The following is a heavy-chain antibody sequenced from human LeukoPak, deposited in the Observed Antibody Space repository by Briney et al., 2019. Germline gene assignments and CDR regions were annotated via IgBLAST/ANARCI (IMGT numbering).Heavy chain of an antibody. CDR3: ARRYYYDSKGAFDI. J-gene: IGHJ3*02. D-gene: IGHD3-22*01. CDR1: GGSISSASYY. V-gene: IGHV4-61*02. CDR2: IYRSGST. Sequence: SQTLSLTCTVSGGSISSASYYWSWIRQPAGKGLEWIGRIYRSGSTNYSPSLKSRVTISVDTSKNQFSLKLSSVTAADTAVYYCARRYYYDSKGAFDIWGQGTMVTVSS.